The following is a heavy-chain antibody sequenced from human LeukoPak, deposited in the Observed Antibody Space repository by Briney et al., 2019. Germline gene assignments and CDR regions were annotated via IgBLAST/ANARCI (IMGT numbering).Heavy chain of an antibody. J-gene: IGHJ4*02. CDR3: ATSGEITSRLGFDW. V-gene: IGHV1-24*01. D-gene: IGHD3-10*01. CDR2: FVPEDGKT. Sequence: ASVKVSCKVSGYALTALSMHWVQQAPGKGLEWMGGFVPEDGKTIYAPRLQGRVTMPEDTSTDTAYMELSSLTSDDTAVYYCATSGEITSRLGFDWWGQGTLVTVSS. CDR1: GYALTALS.